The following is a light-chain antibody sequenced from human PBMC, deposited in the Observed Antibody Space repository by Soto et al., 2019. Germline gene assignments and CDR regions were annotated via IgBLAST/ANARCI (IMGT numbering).Light chain of an antibody. CDR3: SSYSTGDNYV. V-gene: IGLV2-8*01. CDR1: SSDVGGYNF. Sequence: QSALTQPPSASGSPGQSVTISCTGTSSDVGGYNFVSWYQQHPGKAPKVVIYEVTKRPSGLPDRFSGSKSGNTASLTVSGLQAEDEADYYCSSYSTGDNYVFGSGTKLTVL. J-gene: IGLJ1*01. CDR2: EVT.